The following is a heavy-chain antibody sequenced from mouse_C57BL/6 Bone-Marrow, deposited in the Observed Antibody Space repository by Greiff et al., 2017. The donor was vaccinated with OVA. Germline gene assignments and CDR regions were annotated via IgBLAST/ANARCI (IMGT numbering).Heavy chain of an antibody. Sequence: DVQLQESGAELVRPGASVKLSCTASGFNIKDDYMHWVKQRPEQGLEWIGWLDPENGDTEYASKFQGKATITADTSSNTAYLQLSSLTSEDTAVYYCTSSYGSSPYYYAMDYWGQGTSVTVSS. D-gene: IGHD1-1*01. J-gene: IGHJ4*01. CDR1: GFNIKDDY. CDR3: TSSYGSSPYYYAMDY. CDR2: LDPENGDT. V-gene: IGHV14-4*01.